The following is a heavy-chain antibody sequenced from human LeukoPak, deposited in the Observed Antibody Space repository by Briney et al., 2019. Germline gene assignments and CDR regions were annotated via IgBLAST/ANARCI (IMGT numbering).Heavy chain of an antibody. V-gene: IGHV4-39*01. J-gene: IGHJ4*02. D-gene: IGHD3-3*01. CDR2: IYYSGST. CDR3: ARLSDFWSGYPGY. CDR1: GGSISSSSYY. Sequence: SETLSLTCTVSGGSISSSSYYWGWIRQPPGKGLEWIGSIYYSGSTYYNPSLESRVTISVDTSKNQFSLKLSSVTAADTAVYYCARLSDFWSGYPGYWGQGTLVTVSS.